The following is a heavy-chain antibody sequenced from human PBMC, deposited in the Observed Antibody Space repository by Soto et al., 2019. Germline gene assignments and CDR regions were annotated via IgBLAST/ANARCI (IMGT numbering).Heavy chain of an antibody. CDR1: GGTFSSYA. CDR3: AGGARGYDSSGYIFDY. D-gene: IGHD3-22*01. J-gene: IGHJ4*02. V-gene: IGHV1-69*13. CDR2: IIPIFGTA. Sequence: ASVKVSCKASGGTFSSYAISWVRQAPGQGLEWMGGIIPIFGTANYAQKFQGRVTITADESTSKAYMELSSLRSEDTAVYYCAGGARGYDSSGYIFDYWGQGTLVTVSS.